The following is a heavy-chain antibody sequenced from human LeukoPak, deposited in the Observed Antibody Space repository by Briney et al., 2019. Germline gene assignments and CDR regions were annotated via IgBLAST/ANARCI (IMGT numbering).Heavy chain of an antibody. V-gene: IGHV4-61*02. Sequence: SQTLSLXCTVSGGSISSGSYYWSWIRQPAGKGLEWIGRIYTSGSTNYNPSLKSRVTISVDTSKNQFSLKLSSVTAADTAVYYCASTGYDFWSGYYGNFDYWGQGTLVTVSS. D-gene: IGHD3-3*01. CDR3: ASTGYDFWSGYYGNFDY. CDR2: IYTSGST. CDR1: GGSISSGSYY. J-gene: IGHJ4*02.